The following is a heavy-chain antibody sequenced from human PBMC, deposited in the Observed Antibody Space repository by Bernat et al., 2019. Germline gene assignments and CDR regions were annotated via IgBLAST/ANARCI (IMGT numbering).Heavy chain of an antibody. CDR2: ISVYNGDT. V-gene: IGHV1-18*01. CDR1: GYTFNTYG. Sequence: QVQLVQSGAEVKKPGASVKVSCKASGYTFNTYGISWVRQAPGQGLEWLGWISVYNGDTNNAQKVEGRVTMTTDTSTSTAYMELRSLRSDDTAGYYCARGTMFRGVNITFEYWGQGTLVIVSS. CDR3: ARGTMFRGVNITFEY. J-gene: IGHJ4*02. D-gene: IGHD3-10*01.